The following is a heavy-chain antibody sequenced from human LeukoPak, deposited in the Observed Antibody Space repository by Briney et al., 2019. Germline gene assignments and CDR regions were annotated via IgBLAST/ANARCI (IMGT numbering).Heavy chain of an antibody. V-gene: IGHV3-48*03. J-gene: IGHJ4*02. CDR1: GFTFSSYE. Sequence: GGSLRLSCAASGFTFSSYEMNWVRQAPGKGLEWVSYISSSGSTIYYADSVKGRFTISRDNAKNSLYLQMNSLRAEDTAVYYCARDVGYCSSTSCYGYWGQGTLVTVSS. CDR2: ISSSGSTI. CDR3: ARDVGYCSSTSCYGY. D-gene: IGHD2-2*03.